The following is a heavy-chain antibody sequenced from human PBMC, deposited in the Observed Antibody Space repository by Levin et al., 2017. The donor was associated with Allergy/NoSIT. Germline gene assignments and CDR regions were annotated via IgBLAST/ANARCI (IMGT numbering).Heavy chain of an antibody. CDR2: ITSKSFGGTS. CDR1: GFTFGDYS. Sequence: GGSLRLSCTTSGFTFGDYSMGWFRQAPGKGLEWVAFITSKSFGGTSEYAASVKGRHTISRDDSKNIAYLQMNSLKTEDTAVYYCARSSGLFNDQWDQGTLVTVSS. V-gene: IGHV3-49*03. J-gene: IGHJ4*02. CDR3: ARSSGLFNDQ. D-gene: IGHD3-10*01.